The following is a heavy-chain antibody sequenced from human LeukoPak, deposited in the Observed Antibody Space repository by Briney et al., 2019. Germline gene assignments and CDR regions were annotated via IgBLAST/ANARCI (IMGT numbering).Heavy chain of an antibody. D-gene: IGHD1-14*01. CDR1: GFTFGNSW. CDR2: INADGSTT. Sequence: PGGSLRLSCAASGFTFGNSWVHWVRQAPGKGLVWVSLINADGSTTTYADSVKGRFTISRDNARNTVSLQMNSLTIEDTAVYYCVVVVEPPDSDGFDVWGQGTMITLSS. CDR3: VVVVEPPDSDGFDV. V-gene: IGHV3-74*01. J-gene: IGHJ3*01.